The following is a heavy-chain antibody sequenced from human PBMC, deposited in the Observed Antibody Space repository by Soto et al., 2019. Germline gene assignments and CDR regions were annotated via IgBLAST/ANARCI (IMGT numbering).Heavy chain of an antibody. V-gene: IGHV1-46*01. D-gene: IGHD2-15*01. CDR3: ARDWSCSGGSCYAGIPDY. CDR1: GYTFTNYY. CDR2: INTSGGST. Sequence: ASVKVSCKASGYTFTNYYMHWVRQAPGQGLEWMGIINTSGGSTSYAQKFQGRVTMTRDTSTSTVYMELNSLRSEDTAVYYCARDWSCSGGSCYAGIPDYWGQGTLVTVSS. J-gene: IGHJ4*02.